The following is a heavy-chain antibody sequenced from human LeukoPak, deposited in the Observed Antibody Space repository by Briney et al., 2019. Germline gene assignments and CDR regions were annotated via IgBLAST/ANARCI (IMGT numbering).Heavy chain of an antibody. CDR3: ARGPLTGYAYYYGMDV. J-gene: IGHJ6*04. Sequence: PGGSLRLSCAASGFTFSSYSMHWVRKAPGKGLEWVAVISYDGSNKYYADSVKGRFTISRDNSKNTLYLQMNSLRAEDTAVYHCARGPLTGYAYYYGMDVWGKGTTVTVSS. V-gene: IGHV3-30*04. CDR2: ISYDGSNK. CDR1: GFTFSSYS. D-gene: IGHD3-9*01.